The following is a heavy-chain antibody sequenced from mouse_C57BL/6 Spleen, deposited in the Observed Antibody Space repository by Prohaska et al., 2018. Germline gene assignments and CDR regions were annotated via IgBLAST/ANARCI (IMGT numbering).Heavy chain of an antibody. CDR2: INPNNGGT. CDR1: GYTFTDYY. CDR3: ARCGIYYGYNFDY. V-gene: IGHV1-26*01. J-gene: IGHJ2*01. Sequence: EVQLQQSGPELVKPGASVKISCKASGYTFTDYYMNWVKQSHGKSLEWIGDINPNNGGTSYNQKFKGKATLTVDKSSSTAYMELRSLTSEDSAVYYCARCGIYYGYNFDYWGQGTTLTVSS. D-gene: IGHD2-2*01.